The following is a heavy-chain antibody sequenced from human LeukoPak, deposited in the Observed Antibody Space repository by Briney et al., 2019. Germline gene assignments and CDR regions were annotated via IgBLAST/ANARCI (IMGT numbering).Heavy chain of an antibody. D-gene: IGHD6-19*01. CDR3: ARDGNSGWSYYFDY. V-gene: IGHV3-21*01. CDR1: GFTFGSYS. Sequence: PGGSLRLSCAASGFTFGSYSMNWVRQAPGKGLEWVSSISSSSSYIYYADSVKGRFTISRDNAKNSLYLQMNSLRAEDTAVYYCARDGNSGWSYYFDYWGQGTLVTVSS. CDR2: ISSSSSYI. J-gene: IGHJ4*02.